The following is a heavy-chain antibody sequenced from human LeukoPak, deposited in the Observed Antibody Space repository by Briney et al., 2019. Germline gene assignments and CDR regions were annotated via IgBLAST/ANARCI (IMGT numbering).Heavy chain of an antibody. D-gene: IGHD4-17*01. CDR3: ARHSSVTTFVFDY. J-gene: IGHJ4*02. CDR2: IYYSGAT. V-gene: IGHV4-39*01. CDR1: GGSISSSSHY. Sequence: SETLSLTCTVSGGSISSSSHYWGWIRQPPGKGLEWIGSIYYSGATYYNPSLKSRVTISVDTSKNQFPLKLSSVTAADTAVYHCARHSSVTTFVFDYWGQGTPVTVSS.